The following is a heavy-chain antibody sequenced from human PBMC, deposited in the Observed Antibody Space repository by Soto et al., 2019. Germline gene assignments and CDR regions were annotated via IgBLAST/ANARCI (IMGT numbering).Heavy chain of an antibody. Sequence: SETLSLTCTVSGGSISSSSYYWGWIRQPPGKGLEWIGSIYYSGSTYYNPSLKSRVTISVDTSKNQFSLKLSSVTAADTAVYYCARGYYSYYDFWSGSQREFGVDAFDIWGQGTMVTVSS. CDR2: IYYSGST. CDR1: GGSISSSSYY. D-gene: IGHD3-3*01. CDR3: ARGYYSYYDFWSGSQREFGVDAFDI. V-gene: IGHV4-39*01. J-gene: IGHJ3*02.